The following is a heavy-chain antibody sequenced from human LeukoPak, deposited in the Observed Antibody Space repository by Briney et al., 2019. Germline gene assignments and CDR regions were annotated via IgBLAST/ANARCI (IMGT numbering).Heavy chain of an antibody. D-gene: IGHD6-13*01. CDR1: GWSFSGYY. J-gene: IGHJ4*02. V-gene: IGHV4-34*01. CDR2: INHSEST. CDR3: AIRRAAAGCQR. Sequence: PSETLSLTCAVYGWSFSGYYWSWIRQPPGRGLEWIGEINHSESTNSNPSLKSRVTLSVDPSKNQFSLKLSSVTAADTAVYYCAIRRAAAGCQRWGQGTLVTVSS.